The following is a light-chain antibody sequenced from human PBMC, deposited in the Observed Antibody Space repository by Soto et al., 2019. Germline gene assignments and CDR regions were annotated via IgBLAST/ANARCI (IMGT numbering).Light chain of an antibody. CDR2: GSS. CDR1: HGIGND. J-gene: IGKJ1*01. CDR3: LPHNSYPWT. V-gene: IGKV1-17*01. Sequence: DIQMTQSPSSLSASVGERVTITCRASHGIGNDLRWYQQLPGKAPKRLIYGSSSLQSGVPSRFSGSGSGTAFTLTISSLQPEAFATYYCLPHNSYPWTFGQGTKVDIK.